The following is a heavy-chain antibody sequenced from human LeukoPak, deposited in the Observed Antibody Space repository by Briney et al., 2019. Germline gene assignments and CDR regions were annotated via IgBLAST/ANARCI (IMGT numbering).Heavy chain of an antibody. D-gene: IGHD3-10*01. CDR1: GFTFSSYA. CDR2: INNNGGST. Sequence: GGPLRLSCAASGFTFSSYAMSWVRQAPGKGLEWVSTINNNGGSTSYADSVKGRFTISRDNSKNTLYLQMNSLRAEDTAVYYCAKPVTVSSPFDYWGQEPWSPSPQ. J-gene: IGHJ4*01. V-gene: IGHV3-23*01. CDR3: AKPVTVSSPFDY.